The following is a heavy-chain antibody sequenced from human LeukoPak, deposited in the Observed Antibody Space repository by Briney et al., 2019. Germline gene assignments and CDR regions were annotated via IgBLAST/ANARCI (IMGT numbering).Heavy chain of an antibody. Sequence: PGGSLRLSCAVSGFTFSSYGMHWVRQAPGKGLEWVAFIRYDGSNKYYADSVKGRFTISRDNSKNTLYLQMNSLRAKDTAVYYCAKVPYSSSASKVTDYWGQGTLVTVSS. V-gene: IGHV3-30*02. CDR3: AKVPYSSSASKVTDY. D-gene: IGHD6-6*01. CDR1: GFTFSSYG. J-gene: IGHJ4*02. CDR2: IRYDGSNK.